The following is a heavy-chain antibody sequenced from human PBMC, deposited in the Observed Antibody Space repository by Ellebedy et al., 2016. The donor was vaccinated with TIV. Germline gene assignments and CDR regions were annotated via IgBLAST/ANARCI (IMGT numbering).Heavy chain of an antibody. CDR3: VRGERLGGDY. D-gene: IGHD6-25*01. CDR1: GGSISSYY. J-gene: IGHJ4*02. CDR2: ISYRGST. Sequence: SETLSLXXTVSGGSISSYYWSWIRQPPGKGLEWIGYISYRGSTNYNPSLKSRVTISLDTSKNQFSLKLTSVTAADTAVYYCVRGERLGGDYWGQGTLVTVSS. V-gene: IGHV4-59*01.